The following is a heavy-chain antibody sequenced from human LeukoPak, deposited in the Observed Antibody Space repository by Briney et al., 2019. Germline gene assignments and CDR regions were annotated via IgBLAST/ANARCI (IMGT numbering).Heavy chain of an antibody. Sequence: SETLSLTCTVSGYSISSGYYWGWIRQPPGKGLEWIGSIYHSGTTYYNPSLKSRVTISVDTSKNQFSLKLSSVTAADTAVYYCARDRAALIGFHYWGQGTPVTVSS. D-gene: IGHD2-15*01. J-gene: IGHJ4*02. CDR3: ARDRAALIGFHY. CDR2: IYHSGTT. CDR1: GYSISSGYY. V-gene: IGHV4-38-2*02.